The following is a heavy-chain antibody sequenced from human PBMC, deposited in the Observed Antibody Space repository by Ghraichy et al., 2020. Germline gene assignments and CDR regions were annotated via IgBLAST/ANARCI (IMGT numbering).Heavy chain of an antibody. J-gene: IGHJ4*02. D-gene: IGHD5-24*01. V-gene: IGHV3-7*03. CDR1: GFNFAASW. Sequence: GSLTLSCAASGFNFAASWMNWVRQAPGKGLEWVAGITQSGNEQYYVDSVKGRFTISRDNAKNSLYLQMNSLRVEDTAVFFCARDRAYKSFDYWGQGILVTVSS. CDR3: ARDRAYKSFDY. CDR2: ITQSGNEQ.